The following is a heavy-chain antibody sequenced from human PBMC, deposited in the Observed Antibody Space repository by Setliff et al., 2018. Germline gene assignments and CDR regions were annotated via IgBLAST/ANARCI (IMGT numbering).Heavy chain of an antibody. D-gene: IGHD2-21*02. CDR1: GFTFSNYA. Sequence: PGGSLRLSCAASGFTFSNYAMSWVRQAPGKGLEWVSAISGSGSNTFYADSVKGRFTTSRDNAKNSLYLQMNSLRAEDTAVYYCARRLRGSAWYVRLGEDYWGQGVLVTVSS. CDR3: ARRLRGSAWYVRLGEDY. V-gene: IGHV3-23*01. J-gene: IGHJ4*02. CDR2: ISGSGSNT.